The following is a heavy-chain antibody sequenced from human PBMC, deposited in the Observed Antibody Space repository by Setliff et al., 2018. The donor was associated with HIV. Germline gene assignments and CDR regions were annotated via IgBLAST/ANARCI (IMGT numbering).Heavy chain of an antibody. V-gene: IGHV3-30*02. Sequence: GGSLRLSCAASGFTFSVHGMHWVRKAPGRGLEWVAFINYDEGYEYYADSVQGRVTISRDNSKNTVDLQMNSLRLEDTGVYYCAKDGDFRNSDYDAFDFWGQGTMVTVS. J-gene: IGHJ3*01. CDR3: AKDGDFRNSDYDAFDF. D-gene: IGHD7-27*01. CDR1: GFTFSVHG. CDR2: INYDEGYE.